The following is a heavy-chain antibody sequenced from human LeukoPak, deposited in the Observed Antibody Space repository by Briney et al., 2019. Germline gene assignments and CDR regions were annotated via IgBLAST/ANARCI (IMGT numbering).Heavy chain of an antibody. CDR1: GFTFSSYG. J-gene: IGHJ6*02. D-gene: IGHD3-3*01. V-gene: IGHV3-30*18. CDR3: AKEYYDFWSGRHSMDV. Sequence: GRPLRLSCAASGFTFSSYGMHWVRQAPGKGLEWVAVISYDGSNKYYADSVKGRFTISRDNSKNTLYLQMNSLRAEDTAVYYCAKEYYDFWSGRHSMDVWGQGTTVTVSS. CDR2: ISYDGSNK.